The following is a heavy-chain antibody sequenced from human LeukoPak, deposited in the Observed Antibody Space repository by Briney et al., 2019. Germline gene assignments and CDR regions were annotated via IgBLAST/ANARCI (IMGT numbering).Heavy chain of an antibody. CDR3: ARGGGYSYDYGMDV. CDR1: GYTFTSYD. V-gene: IGHV1-8*01. J-gene: IGHJ6*02. D-gene: IGHD5-18*01. Sequence: ASVKVSCKASGYTFTSYDINWVRQATGQGLEWTGWMNPNSGNTGYAQKFQGRVTMTRNTSISTAYMELSSLRSEDTAVYYCARGGGYSYDYGMDVWGQGTTITVSS. CDR2: MNPNSGNT.